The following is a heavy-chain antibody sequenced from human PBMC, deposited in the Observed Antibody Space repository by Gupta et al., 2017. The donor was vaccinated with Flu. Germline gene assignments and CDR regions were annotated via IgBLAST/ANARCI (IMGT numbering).Heavy chain of an antibody. Sequence: QVQLVQSGAEVKKPGASVKVSCKASGYTFTSYYMHWVRQAPGQGLEWMGIINPSGGSTSYTQKFQGRVTMTRDTSTSTVYMELSSLRSEDTAVYYCARDSHIVAVAGNPIDYWGQGTLVTVSS. CDR1: GYTFTSYY. V-gene: IGHV1-46*01. J-gene: IGHJ4*02. D-gene: IGHD6-19*01. CDR2: INPSGGST. CDR3: ARDSHIVAVAGNPIDY.